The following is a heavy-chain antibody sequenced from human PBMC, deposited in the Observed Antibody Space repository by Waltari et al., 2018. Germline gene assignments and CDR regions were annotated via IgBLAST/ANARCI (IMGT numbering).Heavy chain of an antibody. CDR1: GGSISSSNW. V-gene: IGHV4-4*02. Sequence: QVQLQESGPGLVRPSGTLSPTCAVSGGSISSSNWGSRVRQSPGQGLEWIGDHYHTATNNYRPSRRKQVIISVEKSNNQFSLKRSSVTAAVMAVYYYARGRGTNVSMVRGVLDMGGQATKVTVSS. J-gene: IGHJ3*02. CDR3: ARGRGTNVSMVRGVLDM. CDR2: HYHTATN. D-gene: IGHD3-10*01.